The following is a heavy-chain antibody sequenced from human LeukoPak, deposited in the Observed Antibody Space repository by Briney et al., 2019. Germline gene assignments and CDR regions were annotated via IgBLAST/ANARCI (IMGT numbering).Heavy chain of an antibody. CDR3: ARDPSGRYGDYGDY. V-gene: IGHV4-39*07. CDR1: GGSISSSSYY. Sequence: SETLSLTCTVSGGSISSSSYYWGWIRQPPGKGLEWIGSIYYSGSTYYNPSLKSRVTISVDTSKNQFSLKLSSVTAADTAVYYCARDPSGRYGDYGDYWGQGTLVTVSS. D-gene: IGHD4-17*01. CDR2: IYYSGST. J-gene: IGHJ4*02.